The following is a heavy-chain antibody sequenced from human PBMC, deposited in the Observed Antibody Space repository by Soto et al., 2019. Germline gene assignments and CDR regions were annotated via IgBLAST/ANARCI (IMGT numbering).Heavy chain of an antibody. CDR1: GGSISSSSYY. D-gene: IGHD4-17*01. J-gene: IGHJ5*02. V-gene: IGHV4-39*01. CDR2: IYYSGST. CDR3: ARYIYGDYGYNWFDP. Sequence: SETLSLTCTVSGGSISSSSYYWGWIRQPPGKGLERIGSIYYSGSTYYNPSLKSRVTISVDTSKNQFSLKLSSVTAADTAVYYCARYIYGDYGYNWFDPWGQGTLVTVSS.